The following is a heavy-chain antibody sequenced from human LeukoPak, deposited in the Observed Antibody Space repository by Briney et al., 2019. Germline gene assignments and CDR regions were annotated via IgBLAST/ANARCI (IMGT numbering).Heavy chain of an antibody. CDR2: IYFNGKT. D-gene: IGHD1-1*01. CDR3: ATPQLGETRATVDF. Sequence: SETLSLTCTVSGGSINSREYYWGLIRQPPGKGLEWLGSIYFNGKTYYNPSLKSRVTISLDTANNQFSLKLTSVSAADTAVYYCATPQLGETRATVDFWGQGILITVSS. V-gene: IGHV4-39*07. CDR1: GGSINSREYY. J-gene: IGHJ4*02.